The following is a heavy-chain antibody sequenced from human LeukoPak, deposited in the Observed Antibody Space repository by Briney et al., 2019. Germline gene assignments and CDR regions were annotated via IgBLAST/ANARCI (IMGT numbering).Heavy chain of an antibody. D-gene: IGHD2-15*01. Sequence: SETLSLTCTVSGGSISSYYWSCIRQPPGKGLEWIGYIYYRGNTNYNPSLKSRVTMSVDTSKNQFSLRLRSVTAADTAVYYCASSRGYASFAFDIWGQGTMVAVSS. V-gene: IGHV4-59*01. CDR1: GGSISSYY. CDR2: IYYRGNT. CDR3: ASSRGYASFAFDI. J-gene: IGHJ3*02.